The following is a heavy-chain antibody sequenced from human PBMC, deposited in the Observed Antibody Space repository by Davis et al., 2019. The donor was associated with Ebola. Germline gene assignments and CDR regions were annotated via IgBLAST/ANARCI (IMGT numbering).Heavy chain of an antibody. CDR1: GFTFSSYG. Sequence: GESLKISCAASGFTFSSYGMHWVRQAPGKGLEWVAVISYDGSNKYYADSVKGRFTISRDNSKNTLYLQMNSLRAEDTAVYYCAKDFSSSGYFLPYYYYYGMDVWGQGTTVTVSS. CDR2: ISYDGSNK. D-gene: IGHD3-22*01. J-gene: IGHJ6*02. V-gene: IGHV3-30*18. CDR3: AKDFSSSGYFLPYYYYYGMDV.